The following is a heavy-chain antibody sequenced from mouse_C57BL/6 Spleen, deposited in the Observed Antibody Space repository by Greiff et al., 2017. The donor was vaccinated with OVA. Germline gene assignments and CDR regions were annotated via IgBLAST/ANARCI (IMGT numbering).Heavy chain of an antibody. Sequence: EVQLQQSVAELVRPGASVKLSCTASGFNIKNTYMPWVKQRPEQGLAWIGRIDPANGNTHYAPKFQGPATITADTSSNTAYLQLSSLTSEDTAVYYCAREGFDDGYLDYWGQGTTLTVSS. D-gene: IGHD2-3*01. J-gene: IGHJ2*01. CDR2: IDPANGNT. V-gene: IGHV14-3*01. CDR3: AREGFDDGYLDY. CDR1: GFNIKNTY.